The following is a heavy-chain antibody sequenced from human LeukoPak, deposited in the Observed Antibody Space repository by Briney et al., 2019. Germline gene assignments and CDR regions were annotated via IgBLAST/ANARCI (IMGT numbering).Heavy chain of an antibody. V-gene: IGHV3-21*01. CDR2: ISSSSNYI. CDR3: ARDYDGSGYFSY. J-gene: IGHJ4*02. CDR1: GFTFSIYT. D-gene: IGHD3-22*01. Sequence: GGSLRLSCAASGFTFSIYTMNWVRQAPGKGLEWVSSISSSSNYIYYADSVKGRFTISRDNAKNSLYLQMNSLRAEDTAVYYCARDYDGSGYFSYWGQGTLVTVSS.